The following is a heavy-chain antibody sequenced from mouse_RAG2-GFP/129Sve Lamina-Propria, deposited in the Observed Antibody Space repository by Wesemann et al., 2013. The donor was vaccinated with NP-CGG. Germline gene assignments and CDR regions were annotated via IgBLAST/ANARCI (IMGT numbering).Heavy chain of an antibody. J-gene: IGHJ1*03. CDR3: ARSIRGLYWYFDV. CDR1: GYTFTDYN. V-gene: IGHV1-18*01. Sequence: EVQLQQSGPELVKPGASVKIPCKASGYTFTDYNMDWVKQSHGKSLEWIGDINPNNGGTIYNQKFKGKATLTVDTSSSTAYMQLSSLTSEDSAVYYCARSIRGLYWYFDVWGTGTTVTVSS. D-gene: IGHD2-10*02. CDR2: INPNNGGT.